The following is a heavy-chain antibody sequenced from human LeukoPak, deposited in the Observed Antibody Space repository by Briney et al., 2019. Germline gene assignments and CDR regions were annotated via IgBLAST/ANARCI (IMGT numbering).Heavy chain of an antibody. Sequence: GGSLRLSCSASGFRFEGYAMAWVRQAPGKGLEWVSSMTASGDETFYAASVKGRFTISRDNSRNMLYLQMNSLRAEDTALYYCAKEDITLSRRFVINDCYFDYWGQGTLLTVSS. CDR3: AKEDITLSRRFVINDCYFDY. CDR2: MTASGDET. CDR1: GFRFEGYA. V-gene: IGHV3-23*01. D-gene: IGHD3-10*01. J-gene: IGHJ4*02.